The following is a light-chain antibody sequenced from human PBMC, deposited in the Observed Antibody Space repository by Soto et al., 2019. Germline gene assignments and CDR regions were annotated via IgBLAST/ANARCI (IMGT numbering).Light chain of an antibody. Sequence: QSALTQPASVSGSPGQSITISCTGTSSDIGSYDLVSWYQQHPGTAPKLIIYEVTKRPSGVSTRFSGSKSGNTASLTISGLQAVDEGDYYCCSFADFTYVFGTGTKLTVL. J-gene: IGLJ1*01. CDR1: SSDIGSYDL. V-gene: IGLV2-23*02. CDR3: CSFADFTYV. CDR2: EVT.